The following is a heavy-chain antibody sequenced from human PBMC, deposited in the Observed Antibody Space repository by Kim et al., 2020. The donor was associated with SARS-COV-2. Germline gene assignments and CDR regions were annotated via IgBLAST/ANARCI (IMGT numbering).Heavy chain of an antibody. D-gene: IGHD2-2*01. J-gene: IGHJ4*02. CDR3: AKETGSGGSSTSCPDY. V-gene: IGHV3-23*01. Sequence: SVKGRFTISRNNSKNTLYLQMNSLRAEDTAVYYCAKETGSGGSSTSCPDYWGQGTLVTVSS.